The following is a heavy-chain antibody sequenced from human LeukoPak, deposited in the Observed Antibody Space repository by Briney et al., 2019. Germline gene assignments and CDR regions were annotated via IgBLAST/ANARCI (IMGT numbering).Heavy chain of an antibody. D-gene: IGHD2-15*01. CDR1: GFTFSDYY. CDR2: IISSGSTI. V-gene: IGHV3-11*04. J-gene: IGHJ4*02. Sequence: PGGSLRLSCAASGFTFSDYYMSWIRQAPGKGLEWVSYIISSGSTIYYADSVKGRFTISRDNAKNSLYLQMTSLRAEDTAVYYCARGAADIVVVVAATSYYWGQGTLVTVSS. CDR3: ARGAADIVVVVAATSYY.